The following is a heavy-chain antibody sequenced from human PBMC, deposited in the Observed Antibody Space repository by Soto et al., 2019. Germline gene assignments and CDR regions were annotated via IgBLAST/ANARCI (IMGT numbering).Heavy chain of an antibody. CDR2: IDSNGGT. CDR3: VRQGFGRLHGLVDV. D-gene: IGHD3-10*01. CDR1: DDSSSSYK. Sequence: QVQLQESGPGLVKPSETLSLTCTVSDDSSSSYKWSWIRQPPGRRLEWIGYIDSNGGTSYNPSLQRRGTISIDTSTKQFSLRLSSVTAADTAVYYGVRQGFGRLHGLVDVWGQGTTVTVSS. V-gene: IGHV4-59*08. J-gene: IGHJ6*02.